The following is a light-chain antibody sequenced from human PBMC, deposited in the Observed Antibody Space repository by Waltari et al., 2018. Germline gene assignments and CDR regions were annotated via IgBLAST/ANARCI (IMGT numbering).Light chain of an antibody. CDR1: PTLVQSDGNTF. CDR2: KVS. V-gene: IGKV2-30*02. Sequence: DVVMTQSPLSLPVTLGQPASISCWSSPTLVQSDGNTFLNWFHQRPGQSPRRLIYKVSNRESGVPDRFSGSGSGTDFTLKISRVEAEDVGIYYCLQSSQWPYAFGQGTKLEIK. J-gene: IGKJ2*01. CDR3: LQSSQWPYA.